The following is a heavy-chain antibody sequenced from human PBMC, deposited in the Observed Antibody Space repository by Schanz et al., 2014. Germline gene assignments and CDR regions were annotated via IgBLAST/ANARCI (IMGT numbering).Heavy chain of an antibody. J-gene: IGHJ6*03. CDR1: GFPFSDYF. D-gene: IGHD2-2*01. V-gene: IGHV3-23*04. Sequence: VQLVDSGGGLVKPGGSLRLSCTASGFPFSDYFMAWIRQPPGRGLEWVSAISGSGGSTYYADSVKGRFTISRDNSKNTLYLQMNSLRAEDTAVYYCARVKYCTITRCYRTETEGIYYMDVWGKGTTVTVSS. CDR2: ISGSGGST. CDR3: ARVKYCTITRCYRTETEGIYYMDV.